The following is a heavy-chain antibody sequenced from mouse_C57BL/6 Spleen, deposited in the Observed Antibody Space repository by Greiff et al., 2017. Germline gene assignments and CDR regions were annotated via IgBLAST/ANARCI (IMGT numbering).Heavy chain of an antibody. CDR1: GFNIKDYY. Sequence: VQLQQSGAELVKPGASVKLSCTASGFNIKDYYMHWVKQRTEQGLEWIGRIDPEDGETKNAPKFQGKATITADTSSNTAYLQLSSLTSEDTAVYYCARPPRGAYYFDYGGQGTTLTVSS. V-gene: IGHV14-2*01. J-gene: IGHJ2*01. CDR3: ARPPRGAYYFDY. CDR2: IDPEDGET.